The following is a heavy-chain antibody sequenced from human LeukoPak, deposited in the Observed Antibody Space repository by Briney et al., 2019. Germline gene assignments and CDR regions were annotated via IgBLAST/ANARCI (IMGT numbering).Heavy chain of an antibody. J-gene: IGHJ4*02. V-gene: IGHV3-11*04. Sequence: GGSLRLSCAASGFTFSDYYMSWIRQAPGKGLEWVSYISSSGSTIYYADSVKGRFTISRDNAKNSLYLQMNSLRAEDTAVYYCARAHCSGGSCYSAIDYWGQGTLVTVSS. CDR1: GFTFSDYY. CDR2: ISSSGSTI. D-gene: IGHD2-15*01. CDR3: ARAHCSGGSCYSAIDY.